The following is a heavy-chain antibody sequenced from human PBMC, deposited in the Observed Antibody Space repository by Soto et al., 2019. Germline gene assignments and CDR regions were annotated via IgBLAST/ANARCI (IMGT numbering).Heavy chain of an antibody. CDR1: GFTFSTYW. CDR2: IKQDGSER. Sequence: EVQLVESGGGLVQPGGSLRLSCAASGFTFSTYWMSWVRQAPGKGLEWVANIKQDGSERYYVYSVKGRFSISRDNARNSLYLQMNRLRAEDTAVYYCARDPNRGDGYNFDSGGQGTLVTVSS. J-gene: IGHJ4*02. D-gene: IGHD5-12*01. CDR3: ARDPNRGDGYNFDS. V-gene: IGHV3-7*01.